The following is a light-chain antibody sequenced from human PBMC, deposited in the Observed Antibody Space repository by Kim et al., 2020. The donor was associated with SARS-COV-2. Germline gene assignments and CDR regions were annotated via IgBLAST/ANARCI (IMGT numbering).Light chain of an antibody. J-gene: IGKJ1*01. CDR3: QQYNSYSVT. V-gene: IGKV1-5*03. Sequence: ASVGDRVTITCRASQSISSWLAWYQQKPGKAPKLLIYKASSLESGVPSRFSGSGSGTEFTLTISSLQPDDFATYYCQQYNSYSVTFGQGTKVVIK. CDR1: QSISSW. CDR2: KAS.